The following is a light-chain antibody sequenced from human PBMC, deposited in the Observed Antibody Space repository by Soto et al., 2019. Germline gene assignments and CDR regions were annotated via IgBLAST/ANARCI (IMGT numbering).Light chain of an antibody. CDR3: CSNPGSSNLV. CDR2: EVN. Sequence: QSALTQPPSASGSPGQSVTISCTATSSDVGGYNYVSWYQQHPGKAPKLMIYEVNNRPSGVPDRFSGSKSGSTASLTVSGLQAEDEAEYYCCSNPGSSNLVFGGGTKVTVL. V-gene: IGLV2-8*01. CDR1: SSDVGGYNY. J-gene: IGLJ3*02.